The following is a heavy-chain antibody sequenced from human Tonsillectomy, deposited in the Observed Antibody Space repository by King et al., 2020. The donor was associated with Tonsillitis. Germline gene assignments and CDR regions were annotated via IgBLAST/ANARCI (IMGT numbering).Heavy chain of an antibody. CDR1: GFTFSNYD. CDR3: TRGDDCSGGSCHYYGMDV. J-gene: IGHJ6*02. CDR2: ISYDGSNK. D-gene: IGHD2-15*01. V-gene: IGHV3-33*05. Sequence: VQLVESGGGVVQPGRSLRLSCAASGFTFSNYDMHWVRQAPGNGLEWVAVISYDGSNKYYAESVKGRFTISRDNSKNTLFLQMNSLRVEDTAVYYCTRGDDCSGGSCHYYGMDVWGQGTTVTVSS.